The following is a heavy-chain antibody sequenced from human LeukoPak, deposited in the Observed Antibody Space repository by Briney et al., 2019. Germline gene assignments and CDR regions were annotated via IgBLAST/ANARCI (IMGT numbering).Heavy chain of an antibody. CDR1: GFSFSSYS. J-gene: IGHJ4*02. CDR2: ISGRSTYI. CDR3: GRVSAGGGGNDY. Sequence: GGSLRLSCAASGFSFSSYSMTWVRQAPGKGLECVSSISGRSTYIYYADSVKGRFTVSRDNANSSVYLQMNSLRDEDTAVYYCGRVSAGGGGNDYWGQGTLVTVSS. V-gene: IGHV3-21*06. D-gene: IGHD3-16*01.